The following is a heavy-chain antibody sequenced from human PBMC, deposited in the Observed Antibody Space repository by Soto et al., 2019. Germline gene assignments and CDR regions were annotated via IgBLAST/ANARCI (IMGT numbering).Heavy chain of an antibody. D-gene: IGHD6-19*01. CDR3: AKGYSTGWSEGYFDY. J-gene: IGHJ4*02. CDR2: ISGTLST. Sequence: PVGALRLSCAPSGFIVSTNYRGWVRQAPGKGLEWVSSISGTLSTYYADSVKGQFTISRDNSKNTLYLQINSLRPDDTAVYFCAKGYSTGWSEGYFDYWGQGALVTVSS. V-gene: IGHV3-53*01. CDR1: GFIVSTNY.